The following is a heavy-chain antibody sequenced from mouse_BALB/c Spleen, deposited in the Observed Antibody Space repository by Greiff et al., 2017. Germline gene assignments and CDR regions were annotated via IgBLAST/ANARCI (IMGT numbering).Heavy chain of an antibody. V-gene: IGHV3-6*02. CDR1: GYSITSGYY. D-gene: IGHD2-2*01. Sequence: EVQLQQSGPGLVKPSQSLSLTCSVTGYSITSGYYWNWIRQFPGNKLEWMGYISYDGSNNYNPSLKNRISITRDTSKNQFFLKLNSVTTEDTATYYCARGGYDRGSYAMDYWGQGTSVTVSS. CDR2: ISYDGSN. J-gene: IGHJ4*01. CDR3: ARGGYDRGSYAMDY.